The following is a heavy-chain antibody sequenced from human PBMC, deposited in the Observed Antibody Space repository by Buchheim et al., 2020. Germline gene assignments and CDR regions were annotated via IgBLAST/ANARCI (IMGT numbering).Heavy chain of an antibody. CDR2: INQGGTET. J-gene: IGHJ4*02. CDR3: ARDLPPDC. Sequence: EVQLVESGGGLVQPGGSLRLSCAASGFTFSHYWMNWVRQAPGKGLQWVASINQGGTETTYVDSVKGRFAISRDNVQNSLFLQMNSLRAEDTAVYYCARDLPPDCWGQGIL. CDR1: GFTFSHYW. V-gene: IGHV3-7*01.